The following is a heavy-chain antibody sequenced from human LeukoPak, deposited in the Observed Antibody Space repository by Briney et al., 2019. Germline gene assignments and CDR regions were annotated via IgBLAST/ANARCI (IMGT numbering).Heavy chain of an antibody. Sequence: PSETLSLTCAVYGGSFIGYYWTWIRQPPGKGLEWIGEINHSGSTNYIPSLKSRVTVSVDTSKNQFSLKLNSVTAAETAVYYCANSPLEWLPIPDYWGQGTLVTVSS. CDR1: GGSFIGYY. CDR3: ANSPLEWLPIPDY. D-gene: IGHD3-3*01. V-gene: IGHV4-34*01. J-gene: IGHJ4*02. CDR2: INHSGST.